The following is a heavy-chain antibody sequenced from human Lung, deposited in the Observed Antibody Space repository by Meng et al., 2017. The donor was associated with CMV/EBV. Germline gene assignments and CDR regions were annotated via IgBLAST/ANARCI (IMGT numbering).Heavy chain of an antibody. D-gene: IGHD4-11*01. CDR2: IDSDGRDI. Sequence: EVQLVESGGGLVQPGGSLRLSCAVSGFTLRRYWMHWVRQAPGKGLEWVSRIDSDGRDITYADSVRGRFTISRDDAKNTLYLQMNSLRAEDTAVYYCIRNDYSNYWGQGTLVTVSS. CDR3: IRNDYSNY. CDR1: GFTLRRYW. V-gene: IGHV3-74*03. J-gene: IGHJ4*02.